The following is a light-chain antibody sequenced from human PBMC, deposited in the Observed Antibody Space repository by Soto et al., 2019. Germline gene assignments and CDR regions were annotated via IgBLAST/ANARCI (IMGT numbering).Light chain of an antibody. V-gene: IGLV1-44*01. CDR2: NNN. J-gene: IGLJ3*02. CDR3: AAWDDSLNVWV. CDR1: SSNIGSNT. Sequence: QSVLTQPPSASGTPGQRVTISCSGSSSNIGSNTVNWYQQLPGTAPKLLIYNNNQRPSGVPDRFSGSKSGTSASLAISGLQSEDEADYYCAAWDDSLNVWVFGGRTKLTVL.